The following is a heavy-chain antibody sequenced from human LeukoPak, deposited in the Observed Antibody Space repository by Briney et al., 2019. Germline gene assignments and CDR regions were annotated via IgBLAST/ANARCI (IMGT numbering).Heavy chain of an antibody. D-gene: IGHD6-6*01. V-gene: IGHV3-30-3*01. CDR3: ARDRQPYYHYYGMDV. CDR1: GFTFISYA. Sequence: PGGSLRLSCAASGFTFISYAMHWVRQAPGKGLEWVAVISFDGSKTYYADSMKGRCTISRDNSKNTLYLQMNSLRAEDTAAYYCARDRQPYYHYYGMDVWGQGTTVTVSS. J-gene: IGHJ6*02. CDR2: ISFDGSKT.